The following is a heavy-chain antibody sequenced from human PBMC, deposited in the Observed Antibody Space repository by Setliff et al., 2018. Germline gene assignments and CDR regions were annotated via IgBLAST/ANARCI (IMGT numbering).Heavy chain of an antibody. D-gene: IGHD3-22*01. CDR2: FHPYSGHT. V-gene: IGHV1-2*06. CDR3: VRGQGPRTVVAIPFDH. J-gene: IGHJ4*02. Sequence: ASVKVSCKASGYTFNNYFLHWVRQAPGQGLEWMGRFHPYSGHTNYAQNFQGRATMTMDASITTVYMELSRLTSDDTAVYYCVRGQGPRTVVAIPFDHWGQGTLVTVSS. CDR1: GYTFNNYF.